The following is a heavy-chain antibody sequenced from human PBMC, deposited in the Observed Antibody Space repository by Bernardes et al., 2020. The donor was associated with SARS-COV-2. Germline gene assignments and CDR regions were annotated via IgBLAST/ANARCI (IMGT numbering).Heavy chain of an antibody. D-gene: IGHD5-12*01. CDR1: GGSIISYF. Sequence: SETLSLTCTVSGGSIISYFWSWIRQPPGKGLEWIGYIYYSGSTDYNPSLKSRVTMSVDTSKNQFSLKLSSVTAADTAVYYCARHNEYSAYDSPFDYWGQGNLVTVSS. CDR2: IYYSGST. CDR3: ARHNEYSAYDSPFDY. V-gene: IGHV4-59*08. J-gene: IGHJ4*02.